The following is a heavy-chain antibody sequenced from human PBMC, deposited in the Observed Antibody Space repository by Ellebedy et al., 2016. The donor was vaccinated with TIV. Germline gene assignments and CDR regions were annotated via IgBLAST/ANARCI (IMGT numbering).Heavy chain of an antibody. J-gene: IGHJ4*02. CDR2: LTADGRST. V-gene: IGHV3-23*01. Sequence: GGSLRLXXAASGFSLSNSFMSWIRQAPGKGLEWASTLTADGRSTYFADSVKGRFTIPRDNSKNTVYLQMNSLRSEDTAVYYCRPGHYSDAWGQGTLVTVSS. CDR3: RPGHYSDA. CDR1: GFSLSNSF.